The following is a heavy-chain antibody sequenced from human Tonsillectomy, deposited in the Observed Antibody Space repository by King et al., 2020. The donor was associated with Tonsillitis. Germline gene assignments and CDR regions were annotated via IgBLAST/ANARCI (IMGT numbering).Heavy chain of an antibody. Sequence: QLVQSGAEVKKPGESLKISCKGSGYSFTSYWFGWVRQMPGQGLEWMGIIYPGDSDTRYSPPFQGQVTISADKSISTAYLQWSSLKASDIAMSYCARGHSSGWYAQFFQHWGQGTLVTVSS. CDR3: ARGHSSGWYAQFFQH. CDR2: IYPGDSDT. CDR1: GYSFTSYW. J-gene: IGHJ1*01. D-gene: IGHD6-19*01. V-gene: IGHV5-51*01.